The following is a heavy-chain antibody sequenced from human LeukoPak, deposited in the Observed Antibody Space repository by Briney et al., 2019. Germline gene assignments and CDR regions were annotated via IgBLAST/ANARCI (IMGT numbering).Heavy chain of an antibody. CDR1: GGSISSYY. V-gene: IGHV4-59*01. Sequence: SETLSLTCTVSGGSISSYYWSWIRQPPGKGLEWIGYIYYSGSTNYNPSLKSRVTISVDTSKNQFSLKLTSMTAADTAVYYCARSPGEQWLGDWGQGTLVTVSS. CDR3: ARSPGEQWLGD. CDR2: IYYSGST. D-gene: IGHD6-19*01. J-gene: IGHJ4*02.